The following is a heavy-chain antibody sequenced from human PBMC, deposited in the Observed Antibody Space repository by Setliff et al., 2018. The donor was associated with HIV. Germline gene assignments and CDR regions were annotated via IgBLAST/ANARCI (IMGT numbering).Heavy chain of an antibody. CDR1: GGSINSYY. CDR3: ARHPPHDSTWPYYYYGMDV. J-gene: IGHJ6*02. Sequence: SETLSLTCTVSGGSINSYYWSWIRQPPGKGLEWIGYIYATGSTNYNTSLKGRVTVSVDTAKNQFSLRLSSVTAADTAVYYCARHPPHDSTWPYYYYGMDVWGQGTTVTVSS. V-gene: IGHV4-4*09. D-gene: IGHD6-13*01. CDR2: IYATGST.